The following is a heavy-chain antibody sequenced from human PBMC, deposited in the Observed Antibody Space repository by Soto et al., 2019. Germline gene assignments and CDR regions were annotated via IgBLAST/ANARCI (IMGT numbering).Heavy chain of an antibody. Sequence: QVQLVQSGAEVKKPGSSVKVSCKASGGTFSSYTISWVRQAPGQGLEWTGRIIPILGITNYAQKFQGRVTITADKSTNTAYMELSSLTSEDTAVYYCARDQGYCSGGSCYEDWFDPWGQGTLVTVSA. CDR2: IIPILGIT. CDR3: ARDQGYCSGGSCYEDWFDP. D-gene: IGHD2-15*01. V-gene: IGHV1-69*08. CDR1: GGTFSSYT. J-gene: IGHJ5*02.